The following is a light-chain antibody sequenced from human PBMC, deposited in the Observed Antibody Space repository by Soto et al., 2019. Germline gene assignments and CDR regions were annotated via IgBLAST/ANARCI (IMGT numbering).Light chain of an antibody. V-gene: IGLV2-8*01. J-gene: IGLJ2*01. CDR3: SSYAGSNTVL. CDR2: EVS. Sequence: QAVVTQPPSASGSPGQSVTISCTGTSSDIGGYYYVSWYQQHPGKAPKLMIYEVSERPSGVPDRFSGSKSGNTASLTVSGLQAEDEADYYCSSYAGSNTVLFGGGTKLTVL. CDR1: SSDIGGYYY.